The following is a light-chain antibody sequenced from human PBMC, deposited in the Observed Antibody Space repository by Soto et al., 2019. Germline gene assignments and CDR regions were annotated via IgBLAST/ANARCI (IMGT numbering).Light chain of an antibody. J-gene: IGKJ4*01. V-gene: IGKV1-33*01. Sequence: DIQMTQSPSSLSASVGDRVTITCQASQDISNYLNWYQQKPGKAPKLLIYDASNLETGVPSRFSGSGSGTDCPFTISSLQPEDIATYYCQQYDNLPPLTFGGGAKVEIK. CDR2: DAS. CDR3: QQYDNLPPLT. CDR1: QDISNY.